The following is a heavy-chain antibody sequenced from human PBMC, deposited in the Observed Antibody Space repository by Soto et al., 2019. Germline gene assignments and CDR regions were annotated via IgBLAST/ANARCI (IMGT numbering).Heavy chain of an antibody. V-gene: IGHV3-30-3*01. Sequence: QVQLVESGGGVVQPGRSLRLSCAASGFTFSSYAMHWVRQAPGKGLEWVAVISYDGSNKYYADSVKGRFTISRDNSKNTLYLQMNSLRAEDTAVYYCAREGGDYDFWSGYYTCGRGMDVWGQGTTVTVSS. J-gene: IGHJ6*02. CDR3: AREGGDYDFWSGYYTCGRGMDV. D-gene: IGHD3-3*01. CDR2: ISYDGSNK. CDR1: GFTFSSYA.